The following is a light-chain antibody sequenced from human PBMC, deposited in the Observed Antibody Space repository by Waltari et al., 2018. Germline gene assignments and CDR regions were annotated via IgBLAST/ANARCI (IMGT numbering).Light chain of an antibody. CDR2: DAS. CDR1: QTVSTY. J-gene: IGKJ1*01. V-gene: IGKV3-11*01. CDR3: LQRSLWPWT. Sequence: IVLTQSPATLSLSPGERATLSCRASQTVSTYLAWFQQKPGQPPRLLIDDASNRAPGIPARFSGSGSGTDFSLTISSLEPEDFAVYYCLQRSLWPWTFGQGTKVAVK.